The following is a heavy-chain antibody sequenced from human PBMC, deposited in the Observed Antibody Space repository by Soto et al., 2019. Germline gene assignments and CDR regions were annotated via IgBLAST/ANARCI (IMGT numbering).Heavy chain of an antibody. CDR1: GGSFSGYY. CDR2: INHSGST. D-gene: IGHD2-21*02. V-gene: IGHV4-34*01. Sequence: SETLSLTCAVYGGSFSGYYWSWIRQPPGKGLEWIGEINHSGSTNYNPSLKSRVTISVDTSKNQFSLKLSSVTAADTAVYYCARFYCGGDCYLPYYYYYGMDVWGQGTTVTVSS. J-gene: IGHJ6*02. CDR3: ARFYCGGDCYLPYYYYYGMDV.